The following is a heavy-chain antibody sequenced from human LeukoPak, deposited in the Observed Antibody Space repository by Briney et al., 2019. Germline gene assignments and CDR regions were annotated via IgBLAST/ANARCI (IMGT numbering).Heavy chain of an antibody. V-gene: IGHV3-11*05. CDR3: ARDSGYCSSTSCYSPHYYGMDV. D-gene: IGHD2-2*01. J-gene: IGHJ6*02. CDR2: ISSSSSYT. CDR1: GFTFSDYY. Sequence: GGSLRLSCAASGFTFSDYYMSWIRQAPGKGLEWVSYISSSSSYTNYADSVKGRFTISRDNAKNSLYLQMNSLRAEDTAVYYCARDSGYCSSTSCYSPHYYGMDVWGQRTTVTVSS.